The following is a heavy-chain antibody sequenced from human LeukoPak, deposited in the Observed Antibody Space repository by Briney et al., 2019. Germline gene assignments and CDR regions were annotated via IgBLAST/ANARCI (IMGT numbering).Heavy chain of an antibody. CDR2: IYDSGSS. J-gene: IGHJ5*02. CDR1: GDSLSYYY. D-gene: IGHD6-13*01. V-gene: IGHV4-59*01. Sequence: PETLSLTCTVSGDSLSYYYWSWIRQPPGKGLEWIADIYDSGSSNYNPSLKSRVTMSVDTSQNQFSLKMNSVTAADTAVYYCARGRAAGRMNWFDPWGQGTLVIVSS. CDR3: ARGRAAGRMNWFDP.